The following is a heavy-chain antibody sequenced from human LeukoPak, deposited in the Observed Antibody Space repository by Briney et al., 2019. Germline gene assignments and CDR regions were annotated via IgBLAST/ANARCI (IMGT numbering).Heavy chain of an antibody. CDR3: ARYSSSSGWFDP. CDR1: GGSISSSSYY. V-gene: IGHV4-39*01. CDR2: IYFSGNT. Sequence: KPSETLSLTCTVSGGSISSSSYYWVWIRQPPGKGLEWIGNIYFSGNTYYNPSFESRVTIFVDTSKNQFSLKLSSVTAADTALYYCARYSSSSGWFDPWGQGTLVTVSS. J-gene: IGHJ5*02. D-gene: IGHD6-6*01.